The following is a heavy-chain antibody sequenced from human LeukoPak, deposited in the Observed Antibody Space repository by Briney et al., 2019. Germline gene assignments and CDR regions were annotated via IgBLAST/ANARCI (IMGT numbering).Heavy chain of an antibody. V-gene: IGHV1-46*01. Sequence: GASVRVSCKASGYTFTSYYIHWVRQAPGQGLKWMGIINPSGGSTSSAQKFQGRVTMTRDTSTTTVYMELSSLRSEDTAVYYCARAGVGSGWSTNYFDYWGQGTLVTVSS. J-gene: IGHJ4*02. CDR2: INPSGGST. CDR1: GYTFTSYY. D-gene: IGHD6-19*01. CDR3: ARAGVGSGWSTNYFDY.